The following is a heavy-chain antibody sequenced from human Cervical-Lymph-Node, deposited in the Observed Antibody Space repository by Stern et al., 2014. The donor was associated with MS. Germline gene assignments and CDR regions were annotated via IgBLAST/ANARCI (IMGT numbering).Heavy chain of an antibody. J-gene: IGHJ4*02. CDR1: GYTLTNYP. CDR2: IYTNTGNS. Sequence: QVQLVESGSELKKPGASVKVSCKASGYTLTNYPINWVRQAPGQGLEWMGWIYTNTGNSTYAQDLTGRFAFSMDTSVRPAYLQISNLKAEDTAVYYCARDFVDTAMITRSDCLDCWGQGTLVTVSS. V-gene: IGHV7-4-1*02. D-gene: IGHD5-18*01. CDR3: ARDFVDTAMITRSDCLDC.